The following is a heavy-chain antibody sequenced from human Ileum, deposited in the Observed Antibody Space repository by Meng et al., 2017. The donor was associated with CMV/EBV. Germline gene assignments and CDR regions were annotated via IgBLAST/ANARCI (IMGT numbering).Heavy chain of an antibody. CDR1: GFTVISNY. Sequence: GESLKISCAASGFTVISNYMSWVRQAPGKGLEWVARIVHDGSKKYSADSVKGRFTISRDDSKDTVYLQMNSLRAEDTATYYCAKDSRNWSFDYWGQGALVTVSS. D-gene: IGHD1-1*01. V-gene: IGHV3-30*02. J-gene: IGHJ4*02. CDR3: AKDSRNWSFDY. CDR2: IVHDGSKK.